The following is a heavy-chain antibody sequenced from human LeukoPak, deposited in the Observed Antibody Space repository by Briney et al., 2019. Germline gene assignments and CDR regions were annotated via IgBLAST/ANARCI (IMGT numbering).Heavy chain of an antibody. CDR3: AKDLPLGDIFDQYFDY. CDR2: ISGSGGST. D-gene: IGHD3-16*01. CDR1: GFTFSSYG. J-gene: IGHJ4*02. V-gene: IGHV3-23*01. Sequence: PGGSLRLSCAASGFTFSSYGMSWVRQAPGKGLEWVSAISGSGGSTYYADSVKGRFTISRDNSKNTLYLQMNSLRAEDTAVYYCAKDLPLGDIFDQYFDYWGQGTLVTVSS.